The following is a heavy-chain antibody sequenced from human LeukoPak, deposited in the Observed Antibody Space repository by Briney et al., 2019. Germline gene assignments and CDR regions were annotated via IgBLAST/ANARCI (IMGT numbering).Heavy chain of an antibody. J-gene: IGHJ4*02. CDR1: GFTFSSYW. V-gene: IGHV3-7*01. D-gene: IGHD3-10*01. CDR3: AKDSGLQVYFDY. Sequence: GGSLRLSCAASGFTFSSYWMSWVRQAPGQGLEWVANIKQDGSDKYYVDSVKGRFTISRDNAKNSLYLQMHSLRAEDTAVYYCAKDSGLQVYFDYWGQGTLVTVSS. CDR2: IKQDGSDK.